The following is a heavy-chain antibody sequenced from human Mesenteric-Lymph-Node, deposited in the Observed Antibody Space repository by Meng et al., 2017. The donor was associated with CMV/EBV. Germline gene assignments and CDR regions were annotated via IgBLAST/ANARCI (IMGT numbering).Heavy chain of an antibody. CDR2: ISPDGGAI. CDR3: ARVSVVVVPAASQYYYYYGMDV. V-gene: IGHV3-48*04. CDR1: GFTFSSYS. Sequence: GGSLRLSCAASGFTFSSYSMNWVRQAPGQGLEWVSYISPDGGAIYYADSVRGRFTVSRDNAKNSLDLQMSSLRAEDTAVYYCARVSVVVVPAASQYYYYYGMDVWGQGTTVTVSS. D-gene: IGHD2-2*01. J-gene: IGHJ6*02.